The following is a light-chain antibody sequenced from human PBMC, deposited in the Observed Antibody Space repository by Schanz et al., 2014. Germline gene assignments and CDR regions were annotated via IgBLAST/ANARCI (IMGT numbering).Light chain of an antibody. CDR3: TSYTSVSTWV. Sequence: QSALTQPASVSGSPGQSITISCTGTSSDVGGYNYVSWYQQDPGKAPKLMIYDVSNRPSGVSNRFSGSKSGNTASLTISGLQTEDEADYYCTSYTSVSTWVFGGGTKLTVL. V-gene: IGLV2-14*01. J-gene: IGLJ3*02. CDR1: SSDVGGYNY. CDR2: DVS.